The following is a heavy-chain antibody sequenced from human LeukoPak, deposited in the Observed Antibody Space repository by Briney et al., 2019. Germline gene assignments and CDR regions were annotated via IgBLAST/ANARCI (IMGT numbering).Heavy chain of an antibody. Sequence: ASVKVSCKASGYTFTSDYMNWVRQAPGQGLEWMGIVHSSGGVIRYAQEFQGRVTVTRDTSTGTVYMELSSLRSEDTAVYYCAGSSHQRNWFDPWGQGTLVIVSS. V-gene: IGHV1-46*01. CDR2: VHSSGGVI. CDR1: GYTFTSDY. D-gene: IGHD1-26*01. CDR3: AGSSHQRNWFDP. J-gene: IGHJ5*02.